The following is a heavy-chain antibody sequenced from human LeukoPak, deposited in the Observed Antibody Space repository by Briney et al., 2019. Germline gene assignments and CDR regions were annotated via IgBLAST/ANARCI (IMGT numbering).Heavy chain of an antibody. Sequence: ASVKVSCKASGYTFTSYGISWVRQAPGQGLEWMVWISAYNGNTNYAQKLQGRVTMTTDTSTSTAYMELRSLRSDDTAVYYCARDVVVGYYDSSGYYGNFDYWGQGTLVTVSS. J-gene: IGHJ4*02. CDR2: ISAYNGNT. CDR3: ARDVVVGYYDSSGYYGNFDY. D-gene: IGHD3-22*01. CDR1: GYTFTSYG. V-gene: IGHV1-18*01.